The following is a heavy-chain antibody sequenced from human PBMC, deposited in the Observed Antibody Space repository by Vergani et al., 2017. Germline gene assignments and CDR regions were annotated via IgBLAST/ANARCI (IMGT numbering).Heavy chain of an antibody. D-gene: IGHD2-21*01. V-gene: IGHV4-38-2*01. J-gene: IGHJ2*01. CDR3: ARSQGDYWYCDL. CDR2: IHNRGKT. CDR1: GYSIGSGFY. Sequence: QVRLEESGPGLVKPSETLSLTCSVSGYSIGSGFYWAWSRQSPGEGLQWLTSIHNRGKTYHNPSLKSRVSVSLDTSKNRFSLNLTSVTATDTAVYYCARSQGDYWYCDLWGAGSLVTVSS.